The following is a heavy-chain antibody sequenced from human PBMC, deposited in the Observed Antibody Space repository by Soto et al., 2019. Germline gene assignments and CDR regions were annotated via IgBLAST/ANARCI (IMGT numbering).Heavy chain of an antibody. V-gene: IGHV1-3*01. J-gene: IGHJ5*02. CDR1: GYTFVDYA. CDR2: MNPKTGNI. Sequence: QVRLVQSGAEVKRPGASVKVSCRASGYTFVDYALHWVRQAPGQGLEWVGWMNPKTGNIKSSHKFEDRVSITGDTATSTAYMELSGLRSEDTAVYFCTREAVLAENWFDPWGQGTLVTVSS. D-gene: IGHD6-19*01. CDR3: TREAVLAENWFDP.